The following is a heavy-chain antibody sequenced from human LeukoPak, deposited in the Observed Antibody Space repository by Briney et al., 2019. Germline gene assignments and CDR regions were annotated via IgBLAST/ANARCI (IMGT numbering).Heavy chain of an antibody. CDR1: GGSISSSNW. D-gene: IGHD3-10*01. Sequence: NPSETLSLTCAVSGGSISSSNWWSWVRQPPGKGLEWIGEIYHSGSTNYNPSLKSRVTISVGKSENQFSLKLSSVTAADTAVYYCASVLLWFGEFPRFDPWGQGTLVTISS. V-gene: IGHV4-4*02. J-gene: IGHJ5*02. CDR3: ASVLLWFGEFPRFDP. CDR2: IYHSGST.